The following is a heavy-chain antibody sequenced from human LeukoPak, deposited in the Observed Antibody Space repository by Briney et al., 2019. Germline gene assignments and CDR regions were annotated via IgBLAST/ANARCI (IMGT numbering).Heavy chain of an antibody. V-gene: IGHV1-18*01. CDR2: ISAYNGNT. J-gene: IGHJ3*02. CDR1: VYTFTSYG. CDR3: ADPMVGDAFDI. D-gene: IGHD4/OR15-4a*01. Sequence: GASVKVSSKASVYTFTSYGISWVRQAPGQGLEWMGWISAYNGNTNYAQKLQGRVTLTTHTSTSTAYMELRSLRSDDTAVYYCADPMVGDAFDIWGQGTTVTVSS.